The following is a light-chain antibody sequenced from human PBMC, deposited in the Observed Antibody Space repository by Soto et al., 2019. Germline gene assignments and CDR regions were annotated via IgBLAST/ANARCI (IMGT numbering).Light chain of an antibody. CDR2: GAS. Sequence: EIGLTQSPGTLAFSPGERATLSCRASQSVPSTYLAWYQQRPGQAPRLLIYGASTRAPGIPDRFSGSGSGTDFTLTVSGLEPEDFAVDFCLQYGSSPPFTFGPGTKVDIK. J-gene: IGKJ3*01. CDR3: LQYGSSPPFT. CDR1: QSVPSTY. V-gene: IGKV3-20*01.